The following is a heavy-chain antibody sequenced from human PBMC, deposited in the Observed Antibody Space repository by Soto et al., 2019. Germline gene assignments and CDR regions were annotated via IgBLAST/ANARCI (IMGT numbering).Heavy chain of an antibody. CDR2: IYYSGST. CDR1: GDSISSGGYY. CDR3: ARGSTVAAILFDY. V-gene: IGHV4-31*03. Sequence: QVQLQESGPGLVKPSQTLSLTCTVSGDSISSGGYYWSWIRQHPGKGLEWIGYIYYSGSTYYNPSLKSRVIISVDTSKNQFSLKRSSVTAADTAVYYWARGSTVAAILFDYWGQGTLVTVSS. J-gene: IGHJ4*02. D-gene: IGHD2-15*01.